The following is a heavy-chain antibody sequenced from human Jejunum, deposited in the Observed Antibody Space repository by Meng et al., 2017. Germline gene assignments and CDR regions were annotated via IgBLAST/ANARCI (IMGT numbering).Heavy chain of an antibody. Sequence: QVQLQESGPGLVKPSQTLSLTRSVSGGSISNANYYWSWIRQPPGRGLEWLGYIYHSGSTFYNPSLESRVIISVDTSKNQFSLNLDSVTAADTAVYYCARVFSSIISSFADYWGQGTLVTVSS. CDR2: IYHSGST. V-gene: IGHV4-30-4*01. D-gene: IGHD3-16*01. CDR3: ARVFSSIISSFADY. CDR1: GGSISNANYY. J-gene: IGHJ4*02.